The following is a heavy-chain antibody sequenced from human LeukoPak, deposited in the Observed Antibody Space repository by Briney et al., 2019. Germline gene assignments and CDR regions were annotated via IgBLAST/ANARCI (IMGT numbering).Heavy chain of an antibody. D-gene: IGHD4-11*01. CDR2: VHHTFSS. J-gene: IGHJ4*02. CDR3: AYYSVLGRTFDY. CDR1: GASVNDYF. V-gene: IGHV4-59*02. Sequence: SETLSLTCTVSGASVNDYFWSWIRQPPGKGLEWIGNVHHTFSSNFSPSLKSRVTISTDTSKSQVSLRLSSVTAADTAVYYCAYYSVLGRTFDYWGQGTLVTVSS.